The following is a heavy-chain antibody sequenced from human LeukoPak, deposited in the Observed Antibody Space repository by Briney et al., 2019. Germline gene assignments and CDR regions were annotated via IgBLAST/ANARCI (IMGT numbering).Heavy chain of an antibody. Sequence: SETLSLTCTVSGGSISSYYWSWLRQPPGKGLEWIGHIYYSGTTNYNPSLKSRVTISVDTSKNQFSLKPSSVTAADTAVYYCARGVYIAAAQYGYWGQGTLVTVSS. J-gene: IGHJ4*02. CDR3: ARGVYIAAAQYGY. CDR1: GGSISSYY. D-gene: IGHD6-13*01. CDR2: IYYSGTT. V-gene: IGHV4-59*01.